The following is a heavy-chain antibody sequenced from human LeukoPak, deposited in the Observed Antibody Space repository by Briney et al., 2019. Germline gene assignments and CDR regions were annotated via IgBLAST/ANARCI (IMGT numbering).Heavy chain of an antibody. CDR2: IYHIGAT. CDR1: GYSISSGYF. J-gene: IGHJ5*02. Sequence: SETLSLTCAVSGYSISSGYFWVWIRQPPGKGLEWIGSIYHIGATYYNPSLRSPVTISVDTSKNQFSLELNSVTAADTAVYYCARDLGLTISDNWFDPWGQGTLVTVSS. V-gene: IGHV4-38-2*02. CDR3: ARDLGLTISDNWFDP. D-gene: IGHD3-9*01.